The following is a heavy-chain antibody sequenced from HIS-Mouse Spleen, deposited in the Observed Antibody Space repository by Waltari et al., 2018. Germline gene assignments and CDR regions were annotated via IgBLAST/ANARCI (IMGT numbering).Heavy chain of an antibody. CDR2: SYYSGST. J-gene: IGHJ2*01. V-gene: IGHV4-39*07. CDR1: GGSISSSSYY. CDR3: AREIPYSSSWYDWYFDL. Sequence: QLQLQESGPGLVKPSETLSLTCTVSGGSISSSSYYWGWIRQPPGKGLGWIGSSYYSGSTYYNPHLKSRVTISVDTSKTQFSLKLSSVTAADTAVYYCAREIPYSSSWYDWYFDLWGRGTLVTVSS. D-gene: IGHD6-13*01.